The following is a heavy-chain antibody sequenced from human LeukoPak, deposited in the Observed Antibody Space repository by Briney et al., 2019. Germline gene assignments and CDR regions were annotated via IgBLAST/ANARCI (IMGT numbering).Heavy chain of an antibody. D-gene: IGHD1-26*01. V-gene: IGHV4-59*01. CDR1: GGSISGYY. CDR2: IYYSGST. J-gene: IGHJ4*02. Sequence: SETLSLTCTVSGGSISGYYWSWIRQPPGKGLEWIGYIYYSGSTNYNPSLKSRVTISVDTSKNQFSLKLSSVTAADTAVYYCARESGSYVSYWGQGTLVTVSS. CDR3: ARESGSYVSY.